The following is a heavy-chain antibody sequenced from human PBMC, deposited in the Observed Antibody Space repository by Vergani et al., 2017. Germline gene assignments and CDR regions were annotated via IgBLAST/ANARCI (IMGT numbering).Heavy chain of an antibody. CDR3: ARXHISNYYYSSGYYYMGYYYGMDV. CDR2: ISSSGSTI. CDR1: GFTFSDYY. Sequence: QVQLVESGGGLVKPGGSLILSCAASGFTFSDYYMSWIRQAPGKGLEWVSYISSSGSTIYYADSVKGRFTISRDNAKNSLYLQMNSLRAEDTAVYYCARXHISNYYYSSGYYYMGYYYGMDVWGQGTTVTVSS. D-gene: IGHD3-22*01. J-gene: IGHJ6*02. V-gene: IGHV3-11*01.